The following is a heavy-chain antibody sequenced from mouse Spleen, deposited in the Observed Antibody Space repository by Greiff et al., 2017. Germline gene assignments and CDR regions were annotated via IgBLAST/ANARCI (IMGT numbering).Heavy chain of an antibody. J-gene: IGHJ4*01. D-gene: IGHD3-2*02. Sequence: QVQLQQPGAELVMPGASVKLSCKASGYTFTSYWLHWVKQSPGQGLEWIGDIDPSDSYTNYNQKFKGKATLTVDKSSSTAYMQLSSLTAEDSAVYYCARRRDSSGYVGYYAMDYWGQGTLVTVSS. V-gene: IGHV1-69*01. CDR3: ARRRDSSGYVGYYAMDY. CDR1: GYTFTSYW. CDR2: IDPSDSYT.